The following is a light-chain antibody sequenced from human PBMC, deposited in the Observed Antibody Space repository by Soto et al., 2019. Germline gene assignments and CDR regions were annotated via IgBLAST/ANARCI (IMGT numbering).Light chain of an antibody. CDR1: QSVSSN. CDR3: QQYNNWPIT. J-gene: IGKJ5*01. V-gene: IGKV3-15*01. CDR2: GAS. Sequence: EFVLTQSPATLSLYPGERATLTCRASQSVSSNLAWYQQKPGQAPRLLIYGASTRATGIPARFSGSGSGTEFTLTISSLQSEDFEIYYCQQYNNWPITFGQGTRLEIK.